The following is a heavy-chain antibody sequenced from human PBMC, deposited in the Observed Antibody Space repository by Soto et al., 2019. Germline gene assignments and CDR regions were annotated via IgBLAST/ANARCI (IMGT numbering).Heavy chain of an antibody. V-gene: IGHV4-4*07. CDR2: IYATGTT. Sequence: SETLSLTCTVSGASISGFYWSWIRKSAGKGLEWIGRIYATGTTDYNPSLKSRVMMSVDTSKKQFSLKLRSVTAADRAVYYCVRDGTKTLRDWFDPWGQGISVTVSS. D-gene: IGHD1-1*01. CDR1: GASISGFY. J-gene: IGHJ5*02. CDR3: VRDGTKTLRDWFDP.